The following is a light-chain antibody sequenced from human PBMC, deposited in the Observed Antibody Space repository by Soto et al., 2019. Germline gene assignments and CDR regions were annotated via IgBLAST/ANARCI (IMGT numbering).Light chain of an antibody. CDR1: QSIGNW. Sequence: DIQMTQSPSTLSASVGDRVTITCRASQSIGNWLAWYQQKPGKAPKVLISDASSLEGGVPSRFSGSGSGTEFTLTISCLPPDDSASYYCQQYKSFSSFGQETKVDIK. CDR3: QQYKSFSS. CDR2: DAS. V-gene: IGKV1-5*01. J-gene: IGKJ2*03.